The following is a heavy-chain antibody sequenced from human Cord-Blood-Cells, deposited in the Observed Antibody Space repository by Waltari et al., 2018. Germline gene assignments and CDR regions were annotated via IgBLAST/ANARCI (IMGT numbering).Heavy chain of an antibody. V-gene: IGHV3-23*01. CDR2: IGGSGGST. CDR1: GFTFSSYA. Sequence: EVQLLESGGGLVQPGGSLRLSCAASGFTFSSYAMSWVRQAPGKGLGWVSAIGGSGGSTYYADSVKGRFTISRDNSKNTLYLQMNSLRAEDTAVYYCAKGRGGSSSWYYFDYWGQGTLVTVSS. CDR3: AKGRGGSSSWYYFDY. J-gene: IGHJ4*02. D-gene: IGHD6-13*01.